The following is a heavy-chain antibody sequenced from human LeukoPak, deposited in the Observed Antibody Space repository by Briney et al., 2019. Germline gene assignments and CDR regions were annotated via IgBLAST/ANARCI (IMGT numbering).Heavy chain of an antibody. V-gene: IGHV1-2*02. CDR3: ARDGIAAAGSEFDP. J-gene: IGHJ5*02. D-gene: IGHD6-13*01. CDR1: GYTFTGYY. CDR2: INPNSGGT. Sequence: ASVKVSCKASGYTFTGYYRHWVRQAPGQGLEWMGWINPNSGGTNYAQKFQGRVTMTRDTSISTAYMELSRLRSDDTAVYYCARDGIAAAGSEFDPWGQGTLVTVSS.